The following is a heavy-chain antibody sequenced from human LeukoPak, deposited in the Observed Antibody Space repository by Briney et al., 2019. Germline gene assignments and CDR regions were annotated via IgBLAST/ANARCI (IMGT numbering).Heavy chain of an antibody. V-gene: IGHV3-48*03. D-gene: IGHD1-26*01. CDR2: ISSSGSTI. J-gene: IGHJ4*02. CDR1: GFTFSSYE. Sequence: GGSLRLSCGASGFTFSSYEAIWVRQAPGKGLEWVSYISSSGSTIYYADSVKGRFTISRDNAKNSLYLQMNSLRAEDTAVYYCSREDVGALDWGQGTLVTVSS. CDR3: SREDVGALD.